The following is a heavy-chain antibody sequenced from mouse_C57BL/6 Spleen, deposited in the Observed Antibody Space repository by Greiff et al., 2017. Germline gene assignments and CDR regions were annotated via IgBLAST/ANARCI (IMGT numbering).Heavy chain of an antibody. V-gene: IGHV1-9*01. J-gene: IGHJ3*01. CDR1: GYTFTGYW. CDR3: ARGYSNYEEWFAY. D-gene: IGHD2-5*01. Sequence: QVQLQQSGAELMKPGASVKLSCKATGYTFTGYWIEWVKQRPGHGLEWIGEILTGSGSTNYNEKFKGKATFPADTSSNTAYMQLSSLTTEDSAIYYCARGYSNYEEWFAYWGQGTLVTVSA. CDR2: ILTGSGST.